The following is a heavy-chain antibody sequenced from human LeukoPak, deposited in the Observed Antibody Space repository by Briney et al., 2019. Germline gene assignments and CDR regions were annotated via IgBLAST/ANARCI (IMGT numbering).Heavy chain of an antibody. CDR1: GYTFTSYD. V-gene: IGHV1-8*01. Sequence: ASVKVSGKASGYTFTSYDINWGRQATGQGLEWRGWMNPNSGNTGYAQKFQGRVTMTRNTSISTAYMELSSLRSEDTAVYYCARGPYGAVAGTFGDLDYWGQGTLVTVSS. D-gene: IGHD6-19*01. CDR3: ARGPYGAVAGTFGDLDY. CDR2: MNPNSGNT. J-gene: IGHJ4*02.